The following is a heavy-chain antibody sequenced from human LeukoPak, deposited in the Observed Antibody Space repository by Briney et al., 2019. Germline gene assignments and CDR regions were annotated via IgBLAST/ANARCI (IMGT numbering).Heavy chain of an antibody. CDR2: VNSDGSST. Sequence: PGGSLRLSCAASGFTFSSYWMHWVRQAPGEGLVWVSRVNSDGSSTTSADSVKGRFTISRDNAKNTLYLQMNSLRAEDTAVYYCARDRDDSSGYYLDYWGQGTLVTVSS. CDR3: ARDRDDSSGYYLDY. V-gene: IGHV3-74*01. CDR1: GFTFSSYW. D-gene: IGHD3-22*01. J-gene: IGHJ4*02.